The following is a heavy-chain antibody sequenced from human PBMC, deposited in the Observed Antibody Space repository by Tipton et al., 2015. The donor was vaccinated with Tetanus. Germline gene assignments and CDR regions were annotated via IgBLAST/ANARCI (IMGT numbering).Heavy chain of an antibody. CDR2: INHSGST. CDR3: ARVAGYSSGWFDY. Sequence: TLSLTCAVYGGSFSGYYWSWIRQPPGKGLEWIGEINHSGSTNYNPSLKSRVTISVDTSKNQFSLKLSSVTAADTAVYYCARVAGYSSGWFDYWGQGTLVTVSS. CDR1: GGSFSGYY. D-gene: IGHD6-19*01. J-gene: IGHJ4*02. V-gene: IGHV4-34*01.